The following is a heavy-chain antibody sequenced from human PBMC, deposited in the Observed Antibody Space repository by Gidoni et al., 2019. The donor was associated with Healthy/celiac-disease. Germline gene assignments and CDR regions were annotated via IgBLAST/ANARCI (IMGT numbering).Heavy chain of an antibody. D-gene: IGHD3-10*01. V-gene: IGHV3-23*01. J-gene: IGHJ3*02. Sequence: EVQLLESGGGLVQPGGSLRLSCAASGFTFSSYAMYWVRQAPGKGLEWCSAIIGSGVSTSYADSVKGRFTISRDNSKNTLYLQMNSLRAEDTAVYYCAKNLHGSGRLDAFDIWGQGTMVTVSS. CDR2: IIGSGVST. CDR3: AKNLHGSGRLDAFDI. CDR1: GFTFSSYA.